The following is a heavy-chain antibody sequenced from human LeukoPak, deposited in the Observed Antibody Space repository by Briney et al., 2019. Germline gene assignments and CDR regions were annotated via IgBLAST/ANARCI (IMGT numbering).Heavy chain of an antibody. V-gene: IGHV3-7*01. CDR2: IKQDGSEK. CDR3: ARGIFISYSYGYPMDV. CDR1: GFTFSSYW. Sequence: GGSLRLSCAASGFTFSSYWMSWVRQAPGKGLEWVANIKQDGSEKYYVDSVKGRFTISRDNAKNSLYLQMNSLRAEDTAVYYCARGIFISYSYGYPMDVWGQGTTVTVSS. J-gene: IGHJ6*02. D-gene: IGHD5-18*01.